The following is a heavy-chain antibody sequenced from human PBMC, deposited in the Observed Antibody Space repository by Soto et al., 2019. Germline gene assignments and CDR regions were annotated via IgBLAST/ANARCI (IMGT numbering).Heavy chain of an antibody. CDR1: GFTFSSYA. CDR3: AKDRGYCSSTSCRTFDY. Sequence: GGSLRLSCAASGFTFSSYAMSWVRQAPGKGLEWVSAISGSGGNTYYADSVKGRFTISRDNSKNTLYLQMNSLRAEDTAVYYCAKDRGYCSSTSCRTFDYWGQGTLVTVSS. CDR2: ISGSGGNT. J-gene: IGHJ4*02. D-gene: IGHD2-2*01. V-gene: IGHV3-23*01.